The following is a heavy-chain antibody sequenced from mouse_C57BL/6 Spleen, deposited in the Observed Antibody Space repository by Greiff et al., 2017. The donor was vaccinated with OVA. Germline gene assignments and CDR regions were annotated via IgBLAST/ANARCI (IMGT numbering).Heavy chain of an antibody. CDR2: INPNNGGT. CDR3: ARRRDYHYAMDY. D-gene: IGHD2-4*01. Sequence: VQLKESGPELVKPGASVKMSCKASGYTFTDYNMHWVKQSHGKSLEWIGYINPNNGGTSYNQKFKGKATLTVNKSSSTAYMELRSLTSEDSAVYYCARRRDYHYAMDYWGQGTSVTVSS. J-gene: IGHJ4*01. V-gene: IGHV1-22*01. CDR1: GYTFTDYN.